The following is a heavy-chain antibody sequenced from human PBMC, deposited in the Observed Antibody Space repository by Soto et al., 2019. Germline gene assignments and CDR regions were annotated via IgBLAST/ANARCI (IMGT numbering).Heavy chain of an antibody. J-gene: IGHJ6*02. D-gene: IGHD6-13*01. CDR3: ARFVRTTYSSIGYSYYYGMDV. V-gene: IGHV4-34*01. CDR2: INHSGST. CDR1: GGSFSGYY. Sequence: QVQLQQWGAGLLKPSETLSLTCAVYGGSFSGYYWSWIRQPPGKGLEWIGEINHSGSTNYNPSLKCRVTISVDTSKKQFSRKLSSVTAADTAVDYCARFVRTTYSSIGYSYYYGMDVWGQGTTDTVS.